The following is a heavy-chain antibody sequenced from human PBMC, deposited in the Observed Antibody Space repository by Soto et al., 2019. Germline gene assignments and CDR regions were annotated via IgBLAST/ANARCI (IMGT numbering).Heavy chain of an antibody. CDR2: FDPDGGET. J-gene: IGHJ4*02. CDR3: ARVLFPGPVGEFHY. V-gene: IGHV1-24*01. Sequence: ASVKVSCKISGYTLTELPIHWVRQAPGKGLEWMGGFDPDGGETIYSQKFQGRVTMTEDTSTDTAYMELSSLRSEDTAVYYCARVLFPGPVGEFHYWGQGTLVTVSS. D-gene: IGHD3-10*01. CDR1: GYTLTELP.